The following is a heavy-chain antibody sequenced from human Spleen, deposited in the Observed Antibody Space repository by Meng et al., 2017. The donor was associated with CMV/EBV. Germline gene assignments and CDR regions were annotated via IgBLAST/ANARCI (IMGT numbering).Heavy chain of an antibody. J-gene: IGHJ5*02. D-gene: IGHD5-18*01. CDR2: ISRDGNYI. V-gene: IGHV3-21*01. CDR3: AGDPTFQTAGRQRAPPKNWFDP. CDR1: YR. Sequence: YRMNWLRQTPGKGLEWVSSISRDGNYIYYTASVQGRFTISRDNAKNSLSLQMDSLRAEDTAIYFCAGDPTFQTAGRQRAPPKNWFDPWGQGTLVTVSS.